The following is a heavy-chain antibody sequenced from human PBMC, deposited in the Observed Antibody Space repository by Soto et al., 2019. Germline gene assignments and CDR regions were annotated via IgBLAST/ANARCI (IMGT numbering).Heavy chain of an antibody. CDR3: AGVREYYYGMDV. D-gene: IGHD3-10*01. CDR2: IKQDGSEK. J-gene: IGHJ6*02. CDR1: GFTFSSYE. Sequence: PGGSLRLSCAASGFTFSSYEMNWVRQAPGKGLEWVANIKQDGSEKYYVDSVRGRFTISRDNAKNSLYLQMNSLRAEDTAVYYCAGVREYYYGMDVWGQGTTVTVSS. V-gene: IGHV3-7*01.